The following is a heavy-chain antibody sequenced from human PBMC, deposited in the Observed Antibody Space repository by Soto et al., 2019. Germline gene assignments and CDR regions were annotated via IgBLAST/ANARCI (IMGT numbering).Heavy chain of an antibody. CDR3: ATWHLQEHAYDV. CDR1: GLTVSGKKY. D-gene: IGHD4-4*01. V-gene: IGHV3-53*01. CDR2: FYDLDGT. Sequence: GGSLRLSCAVSGLTVSGKKYVAWVRQAPGKGLEWVSGFYDLDGTYYADSLKGRFTTSGDSSRTIVYLQMNGLRPEDTAVHYCATWHLQEHAYDVWGQGTTVTVSS. J-gene: IGHJ3*01.